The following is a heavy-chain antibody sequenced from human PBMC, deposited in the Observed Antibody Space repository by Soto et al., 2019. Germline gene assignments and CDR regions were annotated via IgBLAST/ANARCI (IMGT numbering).Heavy chain of an antibody. CDR2: IRTSPPII. CDR1: GFTFSDYS. V-gene: IGHV3-48*02. J-gene: IGHJ3*02. Sequence: EVQLVESGGDLAQPGGSLRLSCAASGFTFSDYSMNWVRQAPGKGLEWVSYIRTSPPIISYADSVKSRLTISRDNAKNLLYLQINRLSDEDTAVYYCASDQIYAFDMWCQGTMVTVSS. CDR3: ASDQIYAFDM.